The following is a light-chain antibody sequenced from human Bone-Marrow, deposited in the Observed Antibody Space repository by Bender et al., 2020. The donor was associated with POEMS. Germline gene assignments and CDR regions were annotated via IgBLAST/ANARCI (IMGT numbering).Light chain of an antibody. CDR3: CSYAGGGTYV. J-gene: IGLJ1*01. V-gene: IGLV2-14*01. Sequence: QSALTQPASVSGSPGQSITISCTGGSTDVGGYKYVSWYQQYPGEAPKLIIYEVSNRPSGVSNRFSGSKSGNTASLTISGLQAEDEADYYCCSYAGGGTYVFGSGTKVTVL. CDR2: EVS. CDR1: STDVGGYKY.